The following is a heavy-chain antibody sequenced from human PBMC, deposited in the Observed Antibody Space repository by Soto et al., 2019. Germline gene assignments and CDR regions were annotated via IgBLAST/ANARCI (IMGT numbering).Heavy chain of an antibody. V-gene: IGHV3-23*01. Sequence: PGGSLRLSCAASGFTFSSYAMSWVRQAPGKGLEWVSGISDSGGSTYYADSVKGRFTISRDNSKNTLYLQMNSLRAEDTAVYYCAKGTYYHGSAPYYFDYWGQGTLVTVSS. CDR2: ISDSGGST. CDR3: AKGTYYHGSAPYYFDY. CDR1: GFTFSSYA. D-gene: IGHD3-10*01. J-gene: IGHJ4*02.